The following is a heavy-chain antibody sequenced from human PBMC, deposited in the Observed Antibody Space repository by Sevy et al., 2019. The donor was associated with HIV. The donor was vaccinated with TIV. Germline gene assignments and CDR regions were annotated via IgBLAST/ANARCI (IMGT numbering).Heavy chain of an antibody. Sequence: GGSLRLSCAASGLTVSSNFMSWVRQAPGKGLEWVSIIYSDGRTFNADSLKGRFTISRDNSKNTLWLQMNSLRVDDTALYYCVGAARPHQGDYWGQGTLVTVSS. CDR2: IYSDGRT. J-gene: IGHJ4*02. CDR1: GLTVSSNF. CDR3: VGAARPHQGDY. D-gene: IGHD6-6*01. V-gene: IGHV3-53*01.